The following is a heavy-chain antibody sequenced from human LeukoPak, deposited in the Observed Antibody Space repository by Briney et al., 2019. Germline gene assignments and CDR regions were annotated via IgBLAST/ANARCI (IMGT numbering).Heavy chain of an antibody. J-gene: IGHJ6*02. CDR2: INHSGST. Sequence: PSETLSLTCAVYGGSFSGYYWSWIRQPPGKGLEWIGEINHSGSTNYNPSLKSRVTISVDTSKNQFSLKLSSVTAADTAVYYCASLGYSSSWYKRDYYYYYGMDVWGQGTTVTVSS. CDR1: GGSFSGYY. CDR3: ASLGYSSSWYKRDYYYYYGMDV. V-gene: IGHV4-34*01. D-gene: IGHD6-13*01.